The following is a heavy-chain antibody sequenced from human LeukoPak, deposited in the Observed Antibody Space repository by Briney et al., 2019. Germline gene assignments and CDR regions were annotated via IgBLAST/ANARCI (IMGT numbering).Heavy chain of an antibody. V-gene: IGHV4-59*01. CDR3: ARDLVRGYCSGGSCYPSWFDP. CDR2: IYYSGST. CDR1: GGSISSYY. Sequence: SETLSLTCTVSGGSISSYYWSWIRQPPGKGLEWFGHIYYSGSTNDNPSLKSRVTISVDTSKNQFSLKLSSVTAADTAVYYCARDLVRGYCSGGSCYPSWFDPWGQGTLVTVSS. J-gene: IGHJ5*02. D-gene: IGHD2-15*01.